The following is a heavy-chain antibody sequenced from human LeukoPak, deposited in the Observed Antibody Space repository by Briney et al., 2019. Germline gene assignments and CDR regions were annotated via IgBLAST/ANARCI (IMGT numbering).Heavy chain of an antibody. Sequence: GGSLRLSCAASGFTFSSYSMNWVRQAPGKGLEWVSSISSSSSYIYYADSVKGRFTISRDNAENSLYLQMNSLRAEDTAVYYCAREDLGSSWSHWGQGTLVTVSS. V-gene: IGHV3-21*01. CDR1: GFTFSSYS. CDR3: AREDLGSSWSH. D-gene: IGHD6-13*01. J-gene: IGHJ4*02. CDR2: ISSSSSYI.